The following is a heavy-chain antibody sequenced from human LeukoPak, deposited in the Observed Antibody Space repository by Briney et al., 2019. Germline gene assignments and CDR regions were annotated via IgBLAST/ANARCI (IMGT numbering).Heavy chain of an antibody. CDR1: GYTFTSYG. J-gene: IGHJ6*04. Sequence: ASVKVSCKASGYTFTSYGISWVRQAPGQGLEWMGWISAYNGNTNYAQKLRGRVTMTTDTSTSTAYMELRSLRSDDTAVYYCASVRGYSSGWYSGGYYYGMDVWGKGTTVTVSS. V-gene: IGHV1-18*04. CDR2: ISAYNGNT. D-gene: IGHD6-19*01. CDR3: ASVRGYSSGWYSGGYYYGMDV.